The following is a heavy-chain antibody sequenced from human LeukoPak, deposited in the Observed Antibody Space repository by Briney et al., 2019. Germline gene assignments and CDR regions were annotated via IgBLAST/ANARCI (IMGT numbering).Heavy chain of an antibody. J-gene: IGHJ1*01. V-gene: IGHV1-2*02. Sequence: ASVKVSCKASGYTFTGYYMHWVRQAPGQGLEWVGWINPNSGGTNYAQKFQGRVTMTRDTSISTAYMELSRLRSDDTAVYYCARDRGSSSWYLAEYFQHWGQGTLVTVSS. CDR3: ARDRGSSSWYLAEYFQH. D-gene: IGHD6-13*01. CDR1: GYTFTGYY. CDR2: INPNSGGT.